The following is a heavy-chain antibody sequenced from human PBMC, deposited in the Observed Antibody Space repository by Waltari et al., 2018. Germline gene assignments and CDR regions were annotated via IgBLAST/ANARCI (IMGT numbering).Heavy chain of an antibody. CDR1: GGSISSSSYY. CDR3: ATPLYDYVWGSYRYRFDY. J-gene: IGHJ4*02. D-gene: IGHD3-16*02. CDR2: IYYSGST. V-gene: IGHV4-39*01. Sequence: QLQLQESGPGLVKPSETLSLTCTVSGGSISSSSYYWGWIRQPPGKGLEWIGSIYYSGSTYYTPSLKSRFTISGDTSKNQFSLKLSSVTAADTAVYYCATPLYDYVWGSYRYRFDYWGRGTLVTVSS.